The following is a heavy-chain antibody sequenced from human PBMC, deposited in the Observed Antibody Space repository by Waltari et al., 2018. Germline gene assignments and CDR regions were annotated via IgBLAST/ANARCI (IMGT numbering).Heavy chain of an antibody. V-gene: IGHV3-7*01. CDR3: VRVRGAYSKFMTASFDY. D-gene: IGHD3-16*01. Sequence: VQLVESGGGLVQPGGSLRLSCSASGFTFTIYWMPWVRQAPGKGLEWVAKMKDRESEKYYADSVKGRFTISRDNAKKSVHLEMSSLRAEDTAIYYCVRVRGAYSKFMTASFDYWGQGIPVSVSS. CDR1: GFTFTIYW. CDR2: MKDRESEK. J-gene: IGHJ4*02.